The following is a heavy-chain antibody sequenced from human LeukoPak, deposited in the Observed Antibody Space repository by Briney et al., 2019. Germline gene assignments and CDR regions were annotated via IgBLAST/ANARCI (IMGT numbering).Heavy chain of an antibody. Sequence: GGSLRLSCAASGFSFNESYMTWNREAPGKGLEWVAYISGRGFSMYYADSVKGRFTISRDNARNSLYLNMSSLRADDTAVYYCARGKRRFDYWGQGTLVTVSS. CDR1: GFSFNESY. CDR2: ISGRGFSM. CDR3: ARGKRRFDY. V-gene: IGHV3-11*01. J-gene: IGHJ4*02.